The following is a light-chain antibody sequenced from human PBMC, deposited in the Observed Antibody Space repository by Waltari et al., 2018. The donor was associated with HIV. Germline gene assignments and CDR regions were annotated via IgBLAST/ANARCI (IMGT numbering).Light chain of an antibody. CDR3: QQRYSTPFT. CDR2: AAS. Sequence: DIQMTQSTSSLSASVGDRVTITCRASQSISSYLNWYQQKPGKAPKLLIYAASSLQSGVPSRFSGSGSGTDFTLTISSLQPEDFATYYCQQRYSTPFTFGPGTKVDIK. J-gene: IGKJ3*01. V-gene: IGKV1-39*01. CDR1: QSISSY.